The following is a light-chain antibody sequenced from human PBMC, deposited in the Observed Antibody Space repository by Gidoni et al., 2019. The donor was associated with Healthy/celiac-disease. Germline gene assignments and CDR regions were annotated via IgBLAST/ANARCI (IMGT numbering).Light chain of an antibody. V-gene: IGKV1-39*01. CDR3: QQSYSTIMCS. J-gene: IGKJ2*04. CDR1: QSMSSY. Sequence: IQMTQSPSSLSASVGDRVTITCWSSQSMSSYFNWYQQKPGKAAKLLIYAASSLQSAVASRFSGSGSGTDFTISISSLQPEDFATYYCQQSYSTIMCSFGQGTKLEIK. CDR2: AAS.